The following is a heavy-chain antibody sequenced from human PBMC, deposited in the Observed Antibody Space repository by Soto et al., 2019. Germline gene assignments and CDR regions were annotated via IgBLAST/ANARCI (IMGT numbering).Heavy chain of an antibody. CDR1: GDSVSSNSVA. Sequence: SQTLSLTCAISGDSVSSNSVAWNWIRQSPSRGLEWLGRTYYMSKWYNDYAVSVKSRITINPDTSNNQLSLQLNSVTPDDTAVYYCARLIGNSWLDSWGQGTLVTVSS. J-gene: IGHJ5*01. CDR3: ARLIGNSWLDS. V-gene: IGHV6-1*01. D-gene: IGHD3-16*01. CDR2: TYYMSKWYN.